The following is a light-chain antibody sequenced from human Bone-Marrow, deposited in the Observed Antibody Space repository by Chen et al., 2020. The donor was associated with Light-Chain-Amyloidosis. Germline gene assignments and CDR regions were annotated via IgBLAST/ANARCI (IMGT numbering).Light chain of an antibody. CDR1: ALPKKY. CDR2: EDS. V-gene: IGLV3-10*01. Sequence: SHELTQPTSVSVSPGQTARITGSGDALPKKYAYWYQQKSGQAPVLVIYEDSKRPAGLPERFSGSSSGTMATLTISGAQVEDEADYYCYSTDSSGNLLVFGGGTKLTVL. CDR3: YSTDSSGNLLV. J-gene: IGLJ2*01.